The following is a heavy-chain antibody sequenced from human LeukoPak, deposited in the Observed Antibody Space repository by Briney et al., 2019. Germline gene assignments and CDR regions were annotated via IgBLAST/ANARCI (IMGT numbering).Heavy chain of an antibody. CDR3: ARHVLGVKLDY. Sequence: SETLSLTCTVSGGSISSYYWSWIRQPPGKGLEWIGYIYYSGSTNYNPSLKSRVTISVDTSKNQFSLKLSSVTAADTAVYYCARHVLGVKLDYWGQGTLVTVSS. J-gene: IGHJ4*02. V-gene: IGHV4-59*08. CDR2: IYYSGST. D-gene: IGHD3-16*01. CDR1: GGSISSYY.